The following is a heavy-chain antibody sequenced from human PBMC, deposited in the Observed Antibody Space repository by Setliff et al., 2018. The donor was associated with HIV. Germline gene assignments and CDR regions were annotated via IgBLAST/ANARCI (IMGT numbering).Heavy chain of an antibody. Sequence: SETLSLTCTVSGDSINSGSYYWSWIRQPAGEGLEWIGHIYTSGSTKYNPSLKSRVNISVDTSKNQFSLNLTSVTAADTAVYYCARRDWLPLGGLDYWGQGTLVTVSS. D-gene: IGHD3-10*01. J-gene: IGHJ4*02. CDR2: IYTSGST. CDR3: ARRDWLPLGGLDY. V-gene: IGHV4-61*09. CDR1: GDSINSGSYY.